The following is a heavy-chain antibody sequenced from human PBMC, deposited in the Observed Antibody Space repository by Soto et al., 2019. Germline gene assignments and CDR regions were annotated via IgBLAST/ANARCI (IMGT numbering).Heavy chain of an antibody. J-gene: IGHJ6*02. D-gene: IGHD2-2*01. CDR3: ARDAVPYCSSTSCYSDYYGMDV. V-gene: IGHV1-2*04. CDR1: GYTFTGYY. CDR2: INPNSGGT. Sequence: ASVKVSCKASGYTFTGYYMHWVRQAPGQGLEWMGWINPNSGGTNYAQKFQGWVTMTRDTSISTAYMELSRLRSDDKAVYYCARDAVPYCSSTSCYSDYYGMDVWGQGTTFTVSS.